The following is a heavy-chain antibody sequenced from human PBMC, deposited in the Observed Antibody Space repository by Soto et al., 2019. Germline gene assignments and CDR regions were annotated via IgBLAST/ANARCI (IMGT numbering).Heavy chain of an antibody. D-gene: IGHD6-19*01. CDR1: GYSFTNYG. J-gene: IGHJ6*03. V-gene: IGHV1-18*01. Sequence: QDQLLQSGAEVKKPGASVTVSCKASGYSFTNYGITWVRQAPGQGLEWMGWISAFNGNTHYAQKLQGRVTMTTDATTGTASMQLRSLRSDDTGVYYCARDRGVAPPVAGNTHYYYYMDVWGKGTTVTVSS. CDR2: ISAFNGNT. CDR3: ARDRGVAPPVAGNTHYYYYMDV.